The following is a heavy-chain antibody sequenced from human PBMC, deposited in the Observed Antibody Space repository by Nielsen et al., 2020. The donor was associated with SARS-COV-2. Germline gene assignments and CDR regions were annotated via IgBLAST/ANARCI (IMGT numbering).Heavy chain of an antibody. CDR2: IYSGGST. V-gene: IGHV3-53*01. CDR3: ARGSAPRYFQH. CDR1: GFTVSSNY. Sequence: GGSLRLSCAASGFTVSSNYMNWVRQAPGKGLEWVSVIYSGGSTYYADSVKGRFTISRHNSKNTLYLQMNSLRAEDTAVYYCARGSAPRYFQHWGQGTLVTVSS. J-gene: IGHJ1*01. D-gene: IGHD2-15*01.